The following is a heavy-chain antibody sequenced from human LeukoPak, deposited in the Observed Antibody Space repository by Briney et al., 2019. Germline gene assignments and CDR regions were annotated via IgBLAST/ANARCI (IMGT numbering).Heavy chain of an antibody. V-gene: IGHV3-74*01. Sequence: PGGSLRLSCAASGCTFSRYWMHWVRQVPSKGLVSVSRIATDGSGTTYADYVKGRFTISRDNAENTLYLQMNSLRAEDTAVYYCARDKYGGNSNAFDIWGQGTLVTVSS. J-gene: IGHJ3*02. CDR2: IATDGSGT. D-gene: IGHD4-23*01. CDR3: ARDKYGGNSNAFDI. CDR1: GCTFSRYW.